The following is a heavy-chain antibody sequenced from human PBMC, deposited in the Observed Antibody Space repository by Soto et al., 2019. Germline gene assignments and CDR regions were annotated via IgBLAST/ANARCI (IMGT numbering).Heavy chain of an antibody. CDR1: GGSISSSDYY. J-gene: IGHJ4*02. CDR3: ARESRLGYRFFDF. V-gene: IGHV4-39*02. Sequence: SETLSLTCTVSGGSISSSDYYWGWIRQPPGKGLEWIGSIYYSGSTYYNPSLQSRVTVSVDTSKNQFSLKLSSVTAADTAVYYCARESRLGYRFFDFWGQGTLVTVSS. D-gene: IGHD5-12*01. CDR2: IYYSGST.